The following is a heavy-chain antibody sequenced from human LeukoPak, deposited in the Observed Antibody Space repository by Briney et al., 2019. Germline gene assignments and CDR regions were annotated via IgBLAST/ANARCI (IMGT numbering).Heavy chain of an antibody. CDR3: AKDGRQRKTYFYGSGSANAFDI. D-gene: IGHD3-10*01. CDR1: GFTFSSYA. Sequence: GGSLRLSCAASGFTFSSYAVHWVRQAPGKGLEWVAVISYDGSEKYYADSVKGRFTISRDNSKNTLFLQMSSLRAEDTAVYYCAKDGRQRKTYFYGSGSANAFDIWGQGTMVTVSS. J-gene: IGHJ3*02. CDR2: ISYDGSEK. V-gene: IGHV3-30*04.